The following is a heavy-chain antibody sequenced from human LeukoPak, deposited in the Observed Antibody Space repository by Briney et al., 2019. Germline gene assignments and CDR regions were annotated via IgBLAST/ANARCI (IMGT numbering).Heavy chain of an antibody. CDR2: IYTSGST. CDR1: GGSISSGSYY. V-gene: IGHV4-61*09. D-gene: IGHD3-9*01. J-gene: IGHJ6*04. Sequence: PSQTLSLTCTVSGGSISSGSYYWSWIRQPAGTGLEWIGHIYTSGSTNYSPSLKSRVTISLDTSKNQFSLKLSSVTAADTAVYYCGSLYYDILTGYYPVWGKGTTVTISS. CDR3: GSLYYDILTGYYPV.